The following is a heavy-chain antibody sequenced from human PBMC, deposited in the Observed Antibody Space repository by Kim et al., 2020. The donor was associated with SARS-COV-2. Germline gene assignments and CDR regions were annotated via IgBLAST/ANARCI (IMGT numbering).Heavy chain of an antibody. Sequence: PVKGRLTISRDNSTNTLYLTMHSLRAEDTAMYYCARVNYDSSGYRLLDYWGQGTLVTVSS. CDR3: ARVNYDSSGYRLLDY. J-gene: IGHJ4*02. V-gene: IGHV3-53*01. D-gene: IGHD3-22*01.